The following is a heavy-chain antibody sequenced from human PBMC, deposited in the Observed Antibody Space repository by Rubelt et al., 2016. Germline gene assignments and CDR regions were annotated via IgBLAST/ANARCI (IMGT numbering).Heavy chain of an antibody. J-gene: IGHJ6*02. CDR3: ARAPQVYCSYGLEV. CDR2: INQDGSEK. V-gene: IGHV3-7*03. D-gene: IGHD5/OR15-5a*01. Sequence: EVHLVESGGGLVKPGGSLRLSCAASGFTFSDHCMSWVRQAPGKELEWVANINQDGSEKKYVDSVKGRFTISRDNAKNSLFLQMSSLRAEDTAVYYCARAPQVYCSYGLEVWGQGTTVTVSS. CDR1: GFTFSDHC.